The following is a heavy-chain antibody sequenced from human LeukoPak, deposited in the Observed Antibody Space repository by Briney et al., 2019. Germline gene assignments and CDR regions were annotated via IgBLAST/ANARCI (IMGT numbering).Heavy chain of an antibody. V-gene: IGHV1-2*02. Sequence: ASVKVSCKASGYTFTGYYMHWVRQAPGQGLEWMGWINPNSGGTNYAQKFQGRVTMTRDASISTAYMELSRLRSDDTAVYYCARDVNDQLLLNWFDPWGQGTLVTVSS. CDR2: INPNSGGT. CDR3: ARDVNDQLLLNWFDP. CDR1: GYTFTGYY. J-gene: IGHJ5*02. D-gene: IGHD2-2*01.